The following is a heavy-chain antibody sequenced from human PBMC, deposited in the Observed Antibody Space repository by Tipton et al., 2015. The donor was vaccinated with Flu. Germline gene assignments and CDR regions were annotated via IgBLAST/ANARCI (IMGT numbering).Heavy chain of an antibody. Sequence: QVQLVQSGAEVKKPRASVKVSCKASGYTFTSYYMHWVRQAPGQGLEWMGIINPSGGSTSYAQKFQGRVTMTRDTSTSTVYMELSSLRSEDTAVYYCARGTGITMVRGVIITQFDYWGQGTLVTVSS. V-gene: IGHV1-46*01. D-gene: IGHD3-10*01. J-gene: IGHJ4*02. CDR3: ARGTGITMVRGVIITQFDY. CDR2: INPSGGST. CDR1: GYTFTSYY.